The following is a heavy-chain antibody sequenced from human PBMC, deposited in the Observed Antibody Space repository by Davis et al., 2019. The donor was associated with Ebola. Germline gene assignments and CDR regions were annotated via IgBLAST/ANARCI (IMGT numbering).Heavy chain of an antibody. J-gene: IGHJ6*04. Sequence: ASVKVSCKASGGTFSSYAISWVRQAPGQGLEWMGRINPNSGGTNYAQKFQGRVTMTRDTSISTAYMELSRLRSDDTAVYYCARVGATYPDYYYGMDVWGKGTTVTVSS. V-gene: IGHV1-2*06. CDR3: ARVGATYPDYYYGMDV. D-gene: IGHD1-26*01. CDR2: INPNSGGT. CDR1: GGTFSSYA.